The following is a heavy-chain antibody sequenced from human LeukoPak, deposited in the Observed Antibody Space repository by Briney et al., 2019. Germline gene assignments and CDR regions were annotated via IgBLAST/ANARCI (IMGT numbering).Heavy chain of an antibody. V-gene: IGHV3-7*02. CDR3: ASFNFGSGSHDH. Sequence: GGSLRLSCAASGLSFSTYWMSWVRQAPGKGLEWVANIKRDGSETYYVDSVKGRFTISRDNAKKSLYLQMNSLRAGDTAVFYCASFNFGSGSHDHWGQGTLVTVSS. J-gene: IGHJ4*02. CDR1: GLSFSTYW. D-gene: IGHD3-10*01. CDR2: IKRDGSET.